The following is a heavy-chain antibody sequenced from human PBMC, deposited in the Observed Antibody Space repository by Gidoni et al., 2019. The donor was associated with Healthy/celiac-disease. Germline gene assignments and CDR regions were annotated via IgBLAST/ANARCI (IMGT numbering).Heavy chain of an antibody. V-gene: IGHV3-49*05. CDR3: TRDRHEMEGSWRKPFDY. Sequence: EVQLVESGGGLVKPGRSLRLSCTASGFTFGDYAMSWFRQAPGKGLEWVGFIRSKAYGGTTEYAASVKGRFTISRDDSKSIAYLQMNSLKTEDTAVYYCTRDRHEMEGSWRKPFDYWGQGTLVTVSS. J-gene: IGHJ4*02. CDR2: IRSKAYGGTT. CDR1: GFTFGDYA. D-gene: IGHD3-10*01.